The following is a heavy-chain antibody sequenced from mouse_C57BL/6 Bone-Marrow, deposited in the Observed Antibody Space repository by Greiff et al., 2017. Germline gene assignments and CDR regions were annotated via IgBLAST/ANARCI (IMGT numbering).Heavy chain of an antibody. CDR2: IRNKANGYTT. D-gene: IGHD1-1*01. J-gene: IGHJ1*03. CDR1: GFTFTDYY. Sequence: EVKVVESGGGLVQPGGSLSLSCAASGFTFTDYYMSWVRQPPGKALEWLGFIRNKANGYTTEYSASVKGRFTISRDNSQSILYLQMNALRAEDSATYYCARSNLLLPWGTGTTVTVSS. V-gene: IGHV7-3*01. CDR3: ARSNLLLP.